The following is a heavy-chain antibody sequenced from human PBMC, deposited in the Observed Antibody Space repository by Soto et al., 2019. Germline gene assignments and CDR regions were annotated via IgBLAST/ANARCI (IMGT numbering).Heavy chain of an antibody. CDR1: GYTFTSYY. D-gene: IGHD1-1*01. J-gene: IGHJ4*02. CDR3: XRXXRXXYNXSWY. Sequence: QVQLVQSGAEVKKPGASVKVSCKASGYTFTSYYMHXVRQAPGQGLEWMGIINPSGGSTSYAQKFQGRVNMTRDTSTSTVYMELSSLRSEDTAVYYCXRXXRXXYNXSWYWGQGTLVTVSS. V-gene: IGHV1-46*01. CDR2: INPSGGST.